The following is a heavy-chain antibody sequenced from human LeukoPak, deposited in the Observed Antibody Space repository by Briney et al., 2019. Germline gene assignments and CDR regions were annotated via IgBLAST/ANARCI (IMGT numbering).Heavy chain of an antibody. CDR1: RYSFTGYD. CDR2: MNPANGNT. CDR3: ARDGDYYDSSGYLDAFDI. D-gene: IGHD3-22*01. Sequence: ASVKVSCEASRYSFTGYDLNWVRQATGQGPEWMGWMNPANGNTGYAQKFQGRLAITRDTSISTAYMELSGLRSEDTAVYYCARDGDYYDSSGYLDAFDIWGQGTMVTVSS. J-gene: IGHJ3*02. V-gene: IGHV1-8*01.